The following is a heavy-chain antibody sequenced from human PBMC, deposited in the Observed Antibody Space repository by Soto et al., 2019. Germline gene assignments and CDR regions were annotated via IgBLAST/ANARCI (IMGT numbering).Heavy chain of an antibody. CDR2: IWYDGSNK. J-gene: IGHJ6*02. D-gene: IGHD2-21*01. Sequence: GRSHRLWYAASEFNFGDYGRHWVSQATSKGLEWVAVIWYDGSNKYYADSVKGRFTISRDNSKNTLYMQMNSLRAEDTAVYYCARGPYIVVVSSDYYYGMDVWGQGTTVTVSS. CDR3: ARGPYIVVVSSDYYYGMDV. CDR1: EFNFGDYG. V-gene: IGHV3-33*08.